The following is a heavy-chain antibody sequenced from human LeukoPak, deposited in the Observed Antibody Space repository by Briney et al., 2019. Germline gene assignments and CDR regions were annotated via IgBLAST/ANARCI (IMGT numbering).Heavy chain of an antibody. D-gene: IGHD5-12*01. Sequence: GESLKIDCKASGYSCTSYWFVWVRRIPGKALEWRGSIYPDDSDTRYSPSFQGQVTSSADQSISTAYLQWSSLKASDTAMYYCASQKGSGYGGYYFDYWGQGTLVTVSS. CDR2: IYPDDSDT. CDR3: ASQKGSGYGGYYFDY. CDR1: GYSCTSYW. V-gene: IGHV5-51*01. J-gene: IGHJ4*02.